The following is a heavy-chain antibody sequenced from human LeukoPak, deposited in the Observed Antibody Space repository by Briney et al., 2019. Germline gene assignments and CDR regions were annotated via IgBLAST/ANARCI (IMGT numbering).Heavy chain of an antibody. CDR3: ARHSYSSGWIIDY. Sequence: SETLSLTCTVSGGSISSSSYYWGWIRQPPGKGLEWIGSIYYSGSTYYNPSLKSRVTISVDTSKNQFSLKLSSVAAADTAVYYCARHSYSSGWIIDYWGQGTLVTASS. CDR2: IYYSGST. J-gene: IGHJ4*02. CDR1: GGSISSSSYY. D-gene: IGHD6-19*01. V-gene: IGHV4-39*01.